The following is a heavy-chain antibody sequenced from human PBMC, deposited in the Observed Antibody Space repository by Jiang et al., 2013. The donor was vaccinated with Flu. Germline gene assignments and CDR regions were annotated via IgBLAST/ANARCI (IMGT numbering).Heavy chain of an antibody. J-gene: IGHJ6*02. Sequence: GSSVKVSCKASGGTFSSYTISWVRQAPGQGLEWMGRIIPILGIANYAQKFQGRVTITADKSTSTAYMELSSLRSEDTAVYYCARGDSLEVAATPTYGMDVWGQGTTVTVSS. D-gene: IGHD2-15*01. V-gene: IGHV1-69*02. CDR2: IIPILGIA. CDR1: GGTFSSYT. CDR3: ARGDSLEVAATPTYGMDV.